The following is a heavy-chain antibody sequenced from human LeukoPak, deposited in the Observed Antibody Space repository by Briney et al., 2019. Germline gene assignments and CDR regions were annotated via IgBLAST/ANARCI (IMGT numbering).Heavy chain of an antibody. V-gene: IGHV4-38-2*02. CDR3: ARRYCSSTSCYDAFDI. CDR1: GYSISSGYY. Sequence: SETLSLTCTVSGYSISSGYYWGWIRQPPGKGLEWIGSIYHSGTTNYNPSLKSRVTISVDKSRSQFSLRLSSVTAADTAVYYCARRYCSSTSCYDAFDIWGQGTMVTVSS. D-gene: IGHD2-2*01. J-gene: IGHJ3*02. CDR2: IYHSGTT.